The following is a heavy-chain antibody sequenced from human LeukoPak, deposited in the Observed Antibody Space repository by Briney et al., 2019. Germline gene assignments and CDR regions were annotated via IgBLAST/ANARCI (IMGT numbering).Heavy chain of an antibody. CDR3: ARGSSALRGDWFDP. Sequence: GGSLRLSCAVSGIALSNYGMSWVRQAPGKGLEWVAGITGSGGSTNYADSVKGRFTISRDNPKNTLYLQMNSLRAEDTAVYYCARGSSALRGDWFDPWGQGTLVTVSS. D-gene: IGHD3-16*01. J-gene: IGHJ5*02. CDR2: ITGSGGST. CDR1: GIALSNYG. V-gene: IGHV3-23*01.